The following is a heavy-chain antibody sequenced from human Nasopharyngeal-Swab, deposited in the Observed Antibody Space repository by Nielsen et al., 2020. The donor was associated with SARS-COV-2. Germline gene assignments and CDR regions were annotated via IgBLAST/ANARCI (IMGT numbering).Heavy chain of an antibody. D-gene: IGHD3-10*01. Sequence: WIRQRPGKGLEWIGEINYSGSTNYNPSLNSRLTISIDRSKNQFSLKLRSVTAADTSVYYCARETGSGSYFGMDVWGQGTTVTVSS. CDR2: INYSGST. J-gene: IGHJ6*02. CDR3: ARETGSGSYFGMDV. V-gene: IGHV4-34*01.